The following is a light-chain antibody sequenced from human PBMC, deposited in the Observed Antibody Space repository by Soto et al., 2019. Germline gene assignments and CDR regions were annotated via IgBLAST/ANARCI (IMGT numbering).Light chain of an antibody. CDR2: EVT. CDR3: ASYTSRNTLI. J-gene: IGLJ2*01. Sequence: ALAQPASVSGSPGQSITISCTGTNSDVGGHNYVSWYQQRPGKVPKLLIYEVTDRPSGASNRFSGSKSGNTASLTISGLQDEEEADYFCASYTSRNTLIFGGGTKVTVL. CDR1: NSDVGGHNY. V-gene: IGLV2-14*01.